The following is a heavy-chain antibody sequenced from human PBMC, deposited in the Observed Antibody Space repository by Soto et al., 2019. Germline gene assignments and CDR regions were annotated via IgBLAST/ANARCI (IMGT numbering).Heavy chain of an antibody. CDR3: AKDRRGVWDTWNGAFDI. Sequence: GESLKISCAASGFTFNSYAMSWVRQAPGQGLEWGAAISGRGGCTYYAESEKGRFTISRYNSKNTLYLQMKSLRADDVAVYYGAKDRRGVWDTWNGAFDIWGQGTMVTVSS. CDR1: GFTFNSYA. V-gene: IGHV3-23*01. J-gene: IGHJ3*02. D-gene: IGHD3-10*01. CDR2: ISGRGGCT.